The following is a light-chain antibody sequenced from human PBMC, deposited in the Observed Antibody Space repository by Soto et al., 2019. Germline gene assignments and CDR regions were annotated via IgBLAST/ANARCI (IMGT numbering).Light chain of an antibody. CDR2: DVS. CDR3: TSYTSSSTDV. CDR1: SSDVGSYNY. Sequence: QSAVTQPASVSGSPGQSITIFCTGTSSDVGSYNYVSWYLQHPGRAPKLMIYDVSSRPSGVSNRFSGSKSGNTASLTISGLQAEDEADYFCTSYTSSSTDVFGTGTKVTVL. V-gene: IGLV2-14*03. J-gene: IGLJ1*01.